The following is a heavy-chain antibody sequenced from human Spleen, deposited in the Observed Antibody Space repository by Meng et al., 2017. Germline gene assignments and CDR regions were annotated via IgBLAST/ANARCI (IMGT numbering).Heavy chain of an antibody. CDR1: GGSFSGYY. CDR3: ASGYGSGSYYNWFDP. V-gene: IGHV4-34*01. CDR2: INHSGST. J-gene: IGHJ5*02. Sequence: QVQLRRGGAGLLKPSETLSLTCAVYGGSFSGYYWSWIRQPPGKGLEWIGEINHSGSTNYNPSLKSRVTISVDTSKNQFSLKLNSVTAADTAVYYCASGYGSGSYYNWFDPWGQGTLVTVSS. D-gene: IGHD3-10*01.